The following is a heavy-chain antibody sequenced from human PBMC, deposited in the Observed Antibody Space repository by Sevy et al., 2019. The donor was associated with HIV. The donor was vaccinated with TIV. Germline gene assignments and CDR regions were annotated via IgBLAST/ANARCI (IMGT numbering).Heavy chain of an antibody. CDR2: IKQDGSEK. V-gene: IGHV3-7*01. J-gene: IGHJ5*02. Sequence: GGSLRLSCAASGFTFRNYWMSWVRQAPGKGLEWVANIKQDGSEKYYVESVKGRFTSSRDNAKNSLSLQMNSLRAGDTAMYYCARDKGQGWFDPWGQGTLVTVSS. CDR1: GFTFRNYW. CDR3: ARDKGQGWFDP.